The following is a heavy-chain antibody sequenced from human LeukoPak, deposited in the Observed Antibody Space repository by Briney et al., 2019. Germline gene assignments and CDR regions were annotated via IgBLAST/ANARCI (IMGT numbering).Heavy chain of an antibody. D-gene: IGHD4-17*01. CDR2: IKQDGSEK. CDR3: ARGPVRP. V-gene: IGHV3-7*01. CDR1: GFTFSNYA. J-gene: IGHJ5*02. Sequence: AGGSLRLSCAASGFTFSNYAMNWVRQAPGKGLEWVANIKQDGSEKYYVDSVKGRFTISRDNAKNSLYLQMNSLRAEDTAVYYCARGPVRPWGQGTLVTVSS.